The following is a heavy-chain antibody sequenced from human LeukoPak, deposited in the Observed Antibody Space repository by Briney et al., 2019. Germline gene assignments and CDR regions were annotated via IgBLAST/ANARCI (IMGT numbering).Heavy chain of an antibody. D-gene: IGHD4-17*01. CDR3: ATAPRGGDYEDY. J-gene: IGHJ4*02. CDR1: GFTFSSYG. V-gene: IGHV3-30*02. Sequence: GGSLRLSCAASGFTFSSYGIHWVRQAPGKGLEWVAFIRYDGSNKYYADSVKGRFTISRDNSKNTLSLQMNSLRAEDTAVYYCATAPRGGDYEDYWGQGTLVTVSS. CDR2: IRYDGSNK.